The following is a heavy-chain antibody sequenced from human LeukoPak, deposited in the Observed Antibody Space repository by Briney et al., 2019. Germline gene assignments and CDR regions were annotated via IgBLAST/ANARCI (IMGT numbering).Heavy chain of an antibody. D-gene: IGHD3-22*01. Sequence: SVKVSCKASGGTFSSYAISWVRQAPGQGLEWMGGIIPIFGTASYAQKFQGRVTITTDESTSTAYMELSSLRSEDTAVYYCARDRPSYYYDSSGQRGFDIWGQGTMVTVSS. CDR1: GGTFSSYA. V-gene: IGHV1-69*05. CDR2: IIPIFGTA. J-gene: IGHJ3*02. CDR3: ARDRPSYYYDSSGQRGFDI.